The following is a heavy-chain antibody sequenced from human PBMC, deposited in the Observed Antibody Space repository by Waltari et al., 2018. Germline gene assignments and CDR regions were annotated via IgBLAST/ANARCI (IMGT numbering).Heavy chain of an antibody. CDR1: GGSFSGYY. Sequence: QVQLQQWGAGLLKPSETLSLTCAVYGGSFSGYYWSWIRQPPGKGLEWIGEINHSGSTNYNPSLKSRVTISVDTSKRRFSLKLSSVTAADTAVYYCARYRLLGRSRFDPWGQGTLVTVSS. CDR2: INHSGST. CDR3: ARYRLLGRSRFDP. V-gene: IGHV4-34*01. J-gene: IGHJ5*02. D-gene: IGHD5-18*01.